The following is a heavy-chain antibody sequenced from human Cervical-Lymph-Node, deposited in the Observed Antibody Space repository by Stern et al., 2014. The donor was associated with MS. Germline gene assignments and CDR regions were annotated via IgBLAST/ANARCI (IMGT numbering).Heavy chain of an antibody. CDR3: ASPLTATSVPFGYYGMDV. CDR1: GGTFSNYA. D-gene: IGHD4-17*01. CDR2: IVPLFGKP. V-gene: IGHV1-69*01. Sequence: VQLVESGAEVKKPGSSVKVSCKASGGTFSNYATSWVRQAPGQGLEWMGGIVPLFGKPNYAQKFQGRVTITADESTSTAYMELSSLRSEDTAVYYCASPLTATSVPFGYYGMDVWGQGTTVTVS. J-gene: IGHJ6*02.